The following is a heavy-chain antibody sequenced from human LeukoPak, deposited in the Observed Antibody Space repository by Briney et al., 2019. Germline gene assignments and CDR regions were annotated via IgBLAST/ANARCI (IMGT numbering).Heavy chain of an antibody. CDR1: GFTFSSYA. CDR2: ISYDGSNK. J-gene: IGHJ4*02. V-gene: IGHV3-30-3*01. D-gene: IGHD6-13*01. Sequence: GRSLRLSCAASGFTFSSYAMHWVRQAPGKGLEWVAVISYDGSNKYYAGSVKGRFTISRDNSKNTLYLQMNSLRAEDTAVYYCAREGPSSQIYYFDYWGQGTLVTVSS. CDR3: AREGPSSQIYYFDY.